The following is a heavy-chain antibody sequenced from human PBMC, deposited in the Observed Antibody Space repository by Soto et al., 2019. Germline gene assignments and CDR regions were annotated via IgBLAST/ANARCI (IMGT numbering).Heavy chain of an antibody. CDR1: GFTFSTYT. CDR3: VVGYNGYRRNWFDP. J-gene: IGHJ5*02. D-gene: IGHD5-12*01. V-gene: IGHV3-30*04. CDR2: VSSAGKYI. Sequence: QVQLVGSGGGVVQPGRSLKLSCAASGFTFSTYTMHWVRQAPGKGLEWVAAVSSAGKYIYYADSVQGRFTISRDNVNHTLFLQMSSLRAEDTAAPYCVVGYNGYRRNWFDPCGQGTLVTVSS.